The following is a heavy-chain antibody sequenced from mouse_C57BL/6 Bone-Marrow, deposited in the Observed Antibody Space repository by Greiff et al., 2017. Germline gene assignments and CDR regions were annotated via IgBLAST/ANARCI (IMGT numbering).Heavy chain of an antibody. D-gene: IGHD2-4*01. CDR2: IDPSDSET. CDR3: ARSTDYDYDGFAY. Sequence: VQLQQPGAELVRPGSSVKLSCKASGYTFTSYWMPWVKQRPIQGLEWIGNIDPSDSETHYNQKFKDKATLTVDKSSSTAYMQLSSLTSEDSAVYYCARSTDYDYDGFAYWGQGTLVTVSA. CDR1: GYTFTSYW. J-gene: IGHJ3*01. V-gene: IGHV1-52*01.